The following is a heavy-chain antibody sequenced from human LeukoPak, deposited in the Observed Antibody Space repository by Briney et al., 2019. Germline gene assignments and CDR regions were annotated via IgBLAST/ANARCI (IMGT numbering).Heavy chain of an antibody. Sequence: GASVKVSCKASGYTFTSYDINWVRQATGQGLEWMGWMNPNSGNTGYAQKFQGRVTITRDTSASTAYMELSGLRSEDTAVYYCARARWTSTVTTYYLDYWGQGTLVTVSS. D-gene: IGHD4-17*01. CDR2: MNPNSGNT. J-gene: IGHJ4*02. V-gene: IGHV1-8*01. CDR1: GYTFTSYD. CDR3: ARARWTSTVTTYYLDY.